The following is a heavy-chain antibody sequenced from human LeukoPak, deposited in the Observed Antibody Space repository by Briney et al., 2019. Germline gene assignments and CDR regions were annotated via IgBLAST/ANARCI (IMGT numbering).Heavy chain of an antibody. V-gene: IGHV4-61*08. CDR3: ARGSLCKWSGGSCYENWFDP. J-gene: IGHJ5*02. D-gene: IGHD2-15*01. CDR2: IYYSGST. Sequence: PSETLSLTCVVSGGSVNSGGYYWSWIRQPPGKGLEWIGYIYYSGSTNYNPSLKSRVTISVDTSKNQFSLKLSSVTAADTAVYYCARGSLCKWSGGSCYENWFDPWGQGTLVTVSS. CDR1: GGSVNSGGYY.